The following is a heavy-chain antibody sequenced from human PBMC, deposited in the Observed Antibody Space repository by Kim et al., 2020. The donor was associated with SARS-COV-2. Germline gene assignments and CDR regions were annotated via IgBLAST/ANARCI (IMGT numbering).Heavy chain of an antibody. D-gene: IGHD2-8*01. Sequence: GGSLRLSCAASGFALSNFWMSWVRQAPGKGLEWLANIKPDGSEKYYVDVAKGRFSISRDNAKNSVSLQLNSLRAEDTAVSYCARFGVEAGLDFWAQGTLV. V-gene: IGHV3-7*01. J-gene: IGHJ4*02. CDR1: GFALSNFW. CDR2: IKPDGSEK. CDR3: ARFGVEAGLDF.